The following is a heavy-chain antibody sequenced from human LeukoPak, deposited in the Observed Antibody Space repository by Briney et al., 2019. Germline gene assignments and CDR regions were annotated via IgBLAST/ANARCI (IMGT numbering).Heavy chain of an antibody. CDR1: GFTFSSYW. CDR3: ARRIAAAGTKYFDL. D-gene: IGHD6-13*01. V-gene: IGHV3-74*01. Sequence: PGGSLRLSCAASGFTFSSYWMHWVRQAPGKGLVWVSRINSDRSSTSYADSVKGRFTISRDNAKNTLYLQMNSLRAEDTAVYYCARRIAAAGTKYFDLWGRGTLVTVSS. CDR2: INSDRSST. J-gene: IGHJ2*01.